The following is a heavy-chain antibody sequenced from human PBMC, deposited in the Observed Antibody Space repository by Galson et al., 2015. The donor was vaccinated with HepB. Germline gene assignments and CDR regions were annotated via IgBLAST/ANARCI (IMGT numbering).Heavy chain of an antibody. CDR1: GFTFSSYA. Sequence: SLRLSCAASGFTFSSYAMTWVRQDSGKGLEWVSAISGSGGSTYYADSVKGRFTISRDNSKNTLYLQMNSLRAEDTAVYYCAKEGFVRFRDGSIAAAKGGDYWGQGTLVTVSS. V-gene: IGHV3-23*01. D-gene: IGHD6-13*01. J-gene: IGHJ4*02. CDR3: AKEGFVRFRDGSIAAAKGGDY. CDR2: ISGSGGST.